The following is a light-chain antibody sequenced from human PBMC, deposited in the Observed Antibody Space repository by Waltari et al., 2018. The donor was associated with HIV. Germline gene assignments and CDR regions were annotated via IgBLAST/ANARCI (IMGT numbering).Light chain of an antibody. CDR2: DAS. CDR3: QQRTNWPPYS. V-gene: IGKV3-11*01. CDR1: QSVGSY. J-gene: IGKJ2*03. Sequence: EIVLTQSPATLSLSPGARATLSCRASQSVGSYLAWYQQKPGQAPRLLIYDASNRATGIPARFSGSGSGTDFTLTISSLEPEDFAVYYCQQRTNWPPYSFGQGTKLEIK.